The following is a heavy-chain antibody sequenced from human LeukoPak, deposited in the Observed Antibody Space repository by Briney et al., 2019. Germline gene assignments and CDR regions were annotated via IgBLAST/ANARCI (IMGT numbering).Heavy chain of an antibody. D-gene: IGHD6-13*01. J-gene: IGHJ6*02. V-gene: IGHV4-34*01. CDR1: GGSISSYY. CDR2: INHSGST. Sequence: SETLSLTCTVSGGSISSYYWSWIRQPPGKGLEWIGEINHSGSTNYNPSLKSRVTISVDTSKNQFSLKLSSVTAADTAVYYCARGRIAAAGYGLYYYYGMDVWGQGTTVTVSS. CDR3: ARGRIAAAGYGLYYYYGMDV.